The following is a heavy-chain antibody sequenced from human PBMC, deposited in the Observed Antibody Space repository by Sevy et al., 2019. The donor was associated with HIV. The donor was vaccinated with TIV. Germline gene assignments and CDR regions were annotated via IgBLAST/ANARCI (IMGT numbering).Heavy chain of an antibody. J-gene: IGHJ5*02. D-gene: IGHD1-26*01. V-gene: IGHV3-21*01. Sequence: GGSLRLSCAASGFTFSSYSMNRVRQAPGKGLEWVSSISSSSSYIYYADSVKGRFTISRDNAKNSLYLQMNSLRAEDTAVYYCARGWERLGFDPWGQGTLVTVSS. CDR1: GFTFSSYS. CDR2: ISSSSSYI. CDR3: ARGWERLGFDP.